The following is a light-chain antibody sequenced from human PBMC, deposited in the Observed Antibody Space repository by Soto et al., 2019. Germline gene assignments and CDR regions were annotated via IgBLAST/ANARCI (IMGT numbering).Light chain of an antibody. CDR1: SSNIGRNT. V-gene: IGLV1-44*01. J-gene: IGLJ3*02. CDR2: TDY. CDR3: SAWDDSLNGVL. Sequence: QSVLTQPPSASGTPGQRLTISCSGSSSNIGRNTLNWYQQVPGTTPKLLIYTDYKRPSGVPDRFSGAKSGISASLVVSGLQSEDEADYYCSAWDDSLNGVLFGGGTKLTVL.